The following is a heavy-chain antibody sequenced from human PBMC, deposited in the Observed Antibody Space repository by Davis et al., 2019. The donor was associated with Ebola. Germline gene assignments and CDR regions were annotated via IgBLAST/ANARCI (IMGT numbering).Heavy chain of an antibody. CDR1: GFAFSSYV. CDR3: AKVGGENY. V-gene: IGHV3-74*01. CDR2: ISHDGTIT. J-gene: IGHJ4*02. Sequence: GESLKISCAASGFAFSSYVMHWVRQAPGKGLVWVSRISHDGTITTYADSVRGRFTVSRDNAQDTLYLQMNSLRPEDTAVYYCAKVGGENYWGQGTQVTVSS. D-gene: IGHD2-21*01.